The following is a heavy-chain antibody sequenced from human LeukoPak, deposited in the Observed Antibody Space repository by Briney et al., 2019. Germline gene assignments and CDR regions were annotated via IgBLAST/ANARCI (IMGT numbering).Heavy chain of an antibody. J-gene: IGHJ4*02. CDR2: IYSGNT. CDR3: ASRGVVRGISYYFDY. Sequence: SETLSLTCTVSGGSISRYYWSWIRQPPGKGLEWIGYIYSGNTNYNPSLKSRVTISVDTSKNQFSLKLTSVTAADTALYFCASRGVVRGISYYFDYWGRGTLVTVSS. CDR1: GGSISRYY. D-gene: IGHD3-10*02. V-gene: IGHV4-59*01.